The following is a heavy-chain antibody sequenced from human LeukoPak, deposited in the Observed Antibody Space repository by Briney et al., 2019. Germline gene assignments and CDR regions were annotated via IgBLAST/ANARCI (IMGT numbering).Heavy chain of an antibody. D-gene: IGHD4-17*01. CDR3: ARDQESTVPHYYYYYGMDV. Sequence: ASVKVSCKASGYTFTGYYMHWVRQAPGQGLEWMGWINPNSGGTNYAQKFQGWVTMTRDTSISTAYMELSRLRSDDTAVYYCARDQESTVPHYYYYYGMDVWGQGTTVTVSS. CDR2: INPNSGGT. V-gene: IGHV1-2*04. CDR1: GYTFTGYY. J-gene: IGHJ6*02.